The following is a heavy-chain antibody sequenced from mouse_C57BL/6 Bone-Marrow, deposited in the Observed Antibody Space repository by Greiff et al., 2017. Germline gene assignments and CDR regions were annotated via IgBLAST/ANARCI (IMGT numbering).Heavy chain of an antibody. CDR2: ISSGGSYT. CDR3: ARRGGKYFDY. CDR1: GFTFSSYG. D-gene: IGHD2-1*01. Sequence: VQLKESGGDLVKPGGSLKLSCAASGFTFSSYGMSSVRQTPDKRLEWVATISSGGSYTYYPDSVKGRFTISRDNAKNTLYLQMSSLKSEDTAMYYCARRGGKYFDYWGQGTTLTVSS. J-gene: IGHJ2*01. V-gene: IGHV5-6*01.